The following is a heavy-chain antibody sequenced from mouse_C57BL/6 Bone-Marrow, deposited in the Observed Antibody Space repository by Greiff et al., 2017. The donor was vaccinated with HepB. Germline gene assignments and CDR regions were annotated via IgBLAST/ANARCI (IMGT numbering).Heavy chain of an antibody. J-gene: IGHJ4*01. CDR1: GFSLTSYG. CDR3: AKKGNLDAMDY. Sequence: VQLQESGPGLVQPSQSLSITCTVSGFSLTSYGVHWVRQSPGKGLEWLGVIWRGGSTDYNAAFMSRLSITKDNSKSQVFFKMHSLQADDAAIYYCAKKGNLDAMDYWGQGTSVTVSS. V-gene: IGHV2-5*01. CDR2: IWRGGST.